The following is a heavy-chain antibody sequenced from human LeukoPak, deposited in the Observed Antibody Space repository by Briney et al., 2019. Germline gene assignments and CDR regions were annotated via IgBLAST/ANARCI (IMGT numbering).Heavy chain of an antibody. D-gene: IGHD3-16*02. CDR2: IYYSGNT. J-gene: IGHJ3*02. CDR3: ARYRNEALFAFDI. Sequence: PSETLSLTCSVSGDSISNYYWSWIRQPPGKGLEWIGYIYYSGNTDYNPSLKSRVTISVDTSKNQFSLRLNSVTAADTAVYYCARYRNEALFAFDIWGQGTMVTVSP. V-gene: IGHV4-59*01. CDR1: GDSISNYY.